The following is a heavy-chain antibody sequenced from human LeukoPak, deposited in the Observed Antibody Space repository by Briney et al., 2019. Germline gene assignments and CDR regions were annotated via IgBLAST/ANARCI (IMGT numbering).Heavy chain of an antibody. V-gene: IGHV3-53*04. Sequence: GGSLRLSCAASGFTVSSNYMSWVRQAPGNGLEWVSVINSGGSTYYADSVKGRFTISRHNSKNTLYLQMNSLRAEDTAVYYCARDSGSYGLDYWGQGTLVTVSS. J-gene: IGHJ4*02. D-gene: IGHD1-26*01. CDR2: INSGGST. CDR1: GFTVSSNY. CDR3: ARDSGSYGLDY.